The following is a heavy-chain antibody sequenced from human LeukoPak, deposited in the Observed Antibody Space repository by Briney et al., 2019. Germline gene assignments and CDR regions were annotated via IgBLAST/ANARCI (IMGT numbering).Heavy chain of an antibody. V-gene: IGHV4-34*01. CDR2: INHSGST. J-gene: IGHJ4*02. Sequence: SETLSLTCAVYGGSFSGYYWSWIRQPPGKGLEWIGEINHSGSTNYNPSLKSRVTISVDTSKNQFSLKLSSVTAADTAVYYCARGISSIAARDYWGQGTLVTVSS. CDR1: GGSFSGYY. CDR3: ARGISSIAARDY. D-gene: IGHD6-6*01.